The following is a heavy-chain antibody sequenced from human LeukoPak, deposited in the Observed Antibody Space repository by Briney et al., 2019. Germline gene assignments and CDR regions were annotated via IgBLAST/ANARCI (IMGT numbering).Heavy chain of an antibody. D-gene: IGHD3-22*01. CDR3: ARDGKIVWGITMIVVVTSFDY. CDR1: GFTFSSYW. CDR2: IKQDGSEK. J-gene: IGHJ4*02. Sequence: QSGGSLRLSCAASGFTFSSYWMSWVRQAPGKGLEWVANIKQDGSEKYYVDSVKGRFTISRDNAKNSLYLQMNSLRAEDTAVYYCARDGKIVWGITMIVVVTSFDYWGQGTLVTVSS. V-gene: IGHV3-7*01.